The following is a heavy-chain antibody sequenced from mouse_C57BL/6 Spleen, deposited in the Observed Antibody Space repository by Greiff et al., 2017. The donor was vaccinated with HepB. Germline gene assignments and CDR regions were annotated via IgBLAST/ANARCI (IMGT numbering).Heavy chain of an antibody. V-gene: IGHV1-54*01. CDR1: GYAFTNYL. CDR2: INPGSGGT. J-gene: IGHJ1*03. Sequence: QVQLQQSGAELVRPGTSVKVSCKASGYAFTNYLIEWVKQRPGQGLEWIGVINPGSGGTNYNEKFKGKATLTADKSSSTAYMQLSSLTSEDSAVYFCARRLVAKGYFDVWGTGTTVTVSS. CDR3: ARRLVAKGYFDV. D-gene: IGHD1-1*01.